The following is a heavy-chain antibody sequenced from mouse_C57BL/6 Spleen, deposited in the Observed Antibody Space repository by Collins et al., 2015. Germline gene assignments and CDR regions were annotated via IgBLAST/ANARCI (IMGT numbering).Heavy chain of an antibody. CDR2: INTETGEP. CDR3: ARDDGYPVWFAY. V-gene: IGHV9-2-1*01. Sequence: QIQLVQSGPELKKPGETVKISCKASGYTFTDYSMHWVKQAPGKGLKWMGWINTETGEPTYADDFKGRFAFSLETSASTAYLQINNLKNEDTATYFCARDDGYPVWFAYWGQGTLVTVSA. J-gene: IGHJ3*01. D-gene: IGHD2-3*01. CDR1: GYTFTDYS.